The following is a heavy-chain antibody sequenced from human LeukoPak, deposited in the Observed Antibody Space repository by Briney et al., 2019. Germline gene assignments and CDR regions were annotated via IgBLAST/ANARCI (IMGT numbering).Heavy chain of an antibody. J-gene: IGHJ5*02. D-gene: IGHD2/OR15-2a*01. CDR2: INHSGST. Sequence: SETLSLTCAVYGGSFSGYYWSWIRQPPGKGLEWIGEINHSGSTNYNPSLKSRVTISVDTSKNQFSLKLSSVTAADTAVYYCARDHFRPFDPWGQGTLVTVSS. CDR1: GGSFSGYY. CDR3: ARDHFRPFDP. V-gene: IGHV4-34*01.